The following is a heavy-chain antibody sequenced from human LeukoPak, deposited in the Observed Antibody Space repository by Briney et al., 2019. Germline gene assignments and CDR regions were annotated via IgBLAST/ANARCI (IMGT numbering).Heavy chain of an antibody. CDR2: IKEDGGEK. CDR1: GFTFSSTV. Sequence: PGGSLRLSCAGSGFTFSSTVMTWVRQAPGKGLEWVAHIKEDGGEKHYVDPVKGRFTISRDNAKNSLYLQMNSLRAEDTAMYYCVRDRGYCSGGTCYALWDYWGQGTLVTVSS. V-gene: IGHV3-7*01. D-gene: IGHD2-15*01. J-gene: IGHJ4*02. CDR3: VRDRGYCSGGTCYALWDY.